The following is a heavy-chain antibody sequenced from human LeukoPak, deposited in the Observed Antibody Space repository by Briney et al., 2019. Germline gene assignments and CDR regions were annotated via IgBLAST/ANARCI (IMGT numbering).Heavy chain of an antibody. Sequence: SVKVSCKASGGTFSSYAISWVRQAPGQGLEWMGRIIPIFGTANYAQKFQGRVTITTDESTSTAYMELSSLRSDDTAVYYCARGPNVDTAMVIDYWGQGTLVPVSS. V-gene: IGHV1-69*05. D-gene: IGHD5-18*01. CDR1: GGTFSSYA. J-gene: IGHJ4*02. CDR2: IIPIFGTA. CDR3: ARGPNVDTAMVIDY.